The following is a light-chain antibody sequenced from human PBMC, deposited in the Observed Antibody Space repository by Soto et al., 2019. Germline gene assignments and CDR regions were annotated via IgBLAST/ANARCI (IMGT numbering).Light chain of an antibody. J-gene: IGKJ2*01. V-gene: IGKV1-33*01. Sequence: DIQMTQSASSLSASIGDRVTITCQASHVISEYLNWYQQKPGKAPELLIYDTSTLEIVVPSRFGGSGSGTDFTFTITGLQPEDISTYYCQQYYSLPYTFGQGTKLEI. CDR1: HVISEY. CDR2: DTS. CDR3: QQYYSLPYT.